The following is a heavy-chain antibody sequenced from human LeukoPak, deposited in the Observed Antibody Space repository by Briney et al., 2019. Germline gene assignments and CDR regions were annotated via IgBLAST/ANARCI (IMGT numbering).Heavy chain of an antibody. CDR2: IYYSGST. CDR1: GGSISSYY. D-gene: IGHD3-22*01. V-gene: IGHV4-59*01. J-gene: IGHJ4*02. Sequence: SETLSLTCIVSGGSISSYYWSWIRQPPGKGLEWIGYIYYSGSTNYNPSLKSRVTISVDTSKNQFSLKLSSVTAADTAVYYCARGDTSGYSPLFDYWGQGTLVTVSS. CDR3: ARGDTSGYSPLFDY.